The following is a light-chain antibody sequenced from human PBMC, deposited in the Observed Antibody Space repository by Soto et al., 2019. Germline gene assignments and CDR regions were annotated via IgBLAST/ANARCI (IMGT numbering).Light chain of an antibody. Sequence: DIQMTQSPSTLSASVGDRVTITCRASQSISSWLAWYQQKPGKAPKLLIFLASSLESGVASRFSGSGSGTEFTLTISSLQPDDFVTYYCQQYHSHSLTFGGGTKVEIK. CDR3: QQYHSHSLT. V-gene: IGKV1-5*03. CDR2: LAS. CDR1: QSISSW. J-gene: IGKJ4*01.